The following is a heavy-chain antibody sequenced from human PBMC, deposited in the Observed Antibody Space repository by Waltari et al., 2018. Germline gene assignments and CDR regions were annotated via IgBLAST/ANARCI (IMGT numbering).Heavy chain of an antibody. J-gene: IGHJ4*02. D-gene: IGHD2-2*01. V-gene: IGHV1-2*02. Sequence: QVQLVQSGAEVKKPGASVKVSCKASGYTFTGYYMHWVRQAPGQGLEWMGWINPSSGGTNYAQKFQGRVTMTRDTSISTAYMELSRLRSDDTAVYYCARDFGTSSYYFDYWGQGTLVTVSS. CDR1: GYTFTGYY. CDR3: ARDFGTSSYYFDY. CDR2: INPSSGGT.